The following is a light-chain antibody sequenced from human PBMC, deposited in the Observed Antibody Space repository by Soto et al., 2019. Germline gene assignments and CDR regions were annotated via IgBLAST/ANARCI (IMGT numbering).Light chain of an antibody. V-gene: IGKV3-11*01. J-gene: IGKJ2*01. CDR3: QQFNSYPPDT. CDR2: DVS. CDR1: QSVSNS. Sequence: EIVLTQSPATLSLSPGERVTLSCRASQSVSNSLAWYQQKPGQPPRLLIYDVSNRATGIPARFSGSGSGTDFTLTITSLKPEDFATYYCQQFNSYPPDTFGQGTKLEIK.